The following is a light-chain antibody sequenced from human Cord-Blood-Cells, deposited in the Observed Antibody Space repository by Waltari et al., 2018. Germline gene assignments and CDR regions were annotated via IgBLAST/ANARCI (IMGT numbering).Light chain of an antibody. CDR2: EVS. J-gene: IGLJ1*01. CDR3: SSYTSSSTYV. Sequence: QPALTQPASASGSPGQSITTPCPGTTPDAGGYNYASWYQQHPGKAPKLMIYEVSNRPSGVSNRFSGSKSGNTASLTISGLQAEDEADYYCSSYTSSSTYVFGTGTKVTVL. V-gene: IGLV2-14*01. CDR1: TPDAGGYNY.